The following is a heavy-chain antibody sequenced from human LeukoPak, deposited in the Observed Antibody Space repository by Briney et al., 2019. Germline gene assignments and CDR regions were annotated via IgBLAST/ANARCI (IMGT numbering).Heavy chain of an antibody. Sequence: ASVKASCKVSGYTLTELSMHWVRQAPGKGLEWMGGFDPEDGETIYAQKFQGRVTMTEDTSTDTAYMELSSLRSEDTAVYYCATDRGSSGWYYFDYWGQGTLVTVSS. J-gene: IGHJ4*02. CDR1: GYTLTELS. CDR2: FDPEDGET. D-gene: IGHD6-19*01. CDR3: ATDRGSSGWYYFDY. V-gene: IGHV1-24*01.